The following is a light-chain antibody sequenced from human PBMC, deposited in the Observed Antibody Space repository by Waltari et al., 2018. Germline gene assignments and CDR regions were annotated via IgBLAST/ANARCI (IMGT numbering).Light chain of an antibody. CDR1: HALSVSW. J-gene: IGKJ4*01. CDR3: QQHDGSSVT. Sequence: SSRATHALSVSWLPWEQQKPRQAPRLLIYGAASRATAIPDRVSGSGAWTDFTLTISRLEPEDFAVYYCQQHDGSSVTFGGGTKVEIK. CDR2: GAA. V-gene: IGKV3-20*01.